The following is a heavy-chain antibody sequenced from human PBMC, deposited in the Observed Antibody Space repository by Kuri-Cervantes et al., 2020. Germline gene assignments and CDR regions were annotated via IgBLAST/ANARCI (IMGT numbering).Heavy chain of an antibody. J-gene: IGHJ6*03. D-gene: IGHD3-3*01. CDR1: GGSISSYY. V-gene: IGHV4-59*13. CDR2: IYYSGST. Sequence: GSLRLSCTVSGGSISSYYWSWIRQPPGKGLEWIGYIYYSGSTNYNPSLKSRVTISVDTSKNQFSLKLSSVTAADTAVYYCARGTVLRFLGYMDVWGKGTTVTVSS. CDR3: ARGTVLRFLGYMDV.